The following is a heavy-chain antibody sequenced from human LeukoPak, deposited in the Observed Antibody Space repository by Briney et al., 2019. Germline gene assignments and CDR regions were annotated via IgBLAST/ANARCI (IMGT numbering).Heavy chain of an antibody. J-gene: IGHJ4*02. V-gene: IGHV3-23*01. Sequence: PGGSLRLSCATSGVTFSSYAMSWVRQAPGKGLEWVSAISGSGGSTYYADSVKGRFTISRDNSKNTLYLQMNSLRAEDTAVYYCAKYSWAARPWRFDYWGQGTLVTVSS. D-gene: IGHD6-6*01. CDR1: GVTFSSYA. CDR2: ISGSGGST. CDR3: AKYSWAARPWRFDY.